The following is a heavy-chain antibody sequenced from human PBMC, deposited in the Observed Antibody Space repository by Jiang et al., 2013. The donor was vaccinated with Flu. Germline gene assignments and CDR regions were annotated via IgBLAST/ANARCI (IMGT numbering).Heavy chain of an antibody. V-gene: IGHV4-59*13. J-gene: IGHJ5*02. CDR1: GGSISSYY. D-gene: IGHD3-10*01. Sequence: GSGLVKPSETLSLTCTVSGGSISSYYWSWIRQPPGKGLEWIGYIYYSGSTNYNPSLKSRVTISVDTSKNQFSLKLSSVTAADTAVYYRARDWPNGGWFDPWGQGTLVTVS. CDR2: IYYSGST. CDR3: ARDWPNGGWFDP.